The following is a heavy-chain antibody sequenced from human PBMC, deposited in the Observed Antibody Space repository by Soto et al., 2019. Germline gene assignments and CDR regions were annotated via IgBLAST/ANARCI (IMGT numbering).Heavy chain of an antibody. Sequence: QLQLQESGPGLVKPSETLSLTCTVSDDSIGRSNYFWGWIRQPPGKGLEWIGKIFYSGNTHYNLSLKSRVTISLDTSNHHFYLRVSSVTAADTDVYYCARHLSSGDSSGSFGYWGPGALVIVSS. V-gene: IGHV4-39*01. D-gene: IGHD6-19*01. CDR2: IFYSGNT. J-gene: IGHJ4*02. CDR1: DDSIGRSNYF. CDR3: ARHLSSGDSSGSFGY.